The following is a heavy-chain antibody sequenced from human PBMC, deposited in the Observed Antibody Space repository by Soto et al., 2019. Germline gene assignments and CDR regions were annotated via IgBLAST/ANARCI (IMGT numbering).Heavy chain of an antibody. CDR1: GFTFSDYY. Sequence: PGGSLRLSWATSGFTFSDYYMSWIRQAPGKGLEWVSYISSSGSTIYYADSVKGRSTISRENAKNSLYLQMNRLRAEDTAVYYCARVLYDFWSGPNWFDPWGQGTLVNVSS. CDR3: ARVLYDFWSGPNWFDP. J-gene: IGHJ5*02. D-gene: IGHD3-3*01. CDR2: ISSSGSTI. V-gene: IGHV3-11*04.